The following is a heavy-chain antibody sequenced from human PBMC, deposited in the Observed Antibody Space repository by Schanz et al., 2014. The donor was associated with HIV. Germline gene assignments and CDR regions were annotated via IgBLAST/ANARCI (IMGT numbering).Heavy chain of an antibody. D-gene: IGHD3-10*01. Sequence: QVQLVQSGAEVKKPGASVKVSCKASGYTFSSHGISWVRQAPGQGLEWMGWISAYNGNTNYAQKLQGRVTMTTDTSTSTAYMELRSLRSDDTAVYYCARDGRLDYFGSGSYYNSNGMDVWGQGTTVTVSS. CDR3: ARDGRLDYFGSGSYYNSNGMDV. CDR2: ISAYNGNT. J-gene: IGHJ6*02. CDR1: GYTFSSHG. V-gene: IGHV1-18*01.